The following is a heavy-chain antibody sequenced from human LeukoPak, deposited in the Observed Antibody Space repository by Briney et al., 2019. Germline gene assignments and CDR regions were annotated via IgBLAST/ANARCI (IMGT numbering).Heavy chain of an antibody. CDR2: INPSGGST. CDR1: GYTFTSFY. V-gene: IGHV1-46*01. J-gene: IGHJ5*02. CDR3: ARGDRAAAGIVGDNWFDP. D-gene: IGHD6-13*01. Sequence: ASVTLSCKASGYTFTSFYLHWVRQAPGQGLEWMGIINPSGGSTGYAQKFHDRVTMTRDTSTSTVYMEVSSLRSEDTAVYYCARGDRAAAGIVGDNWFDPWGQPTMVADSS.